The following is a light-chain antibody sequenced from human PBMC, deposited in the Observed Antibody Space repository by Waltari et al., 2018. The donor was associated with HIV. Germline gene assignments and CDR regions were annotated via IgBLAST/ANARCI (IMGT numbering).Light chain of an antibody. CDR1: SSNIGSNT. V-gene: IGLV1-44*01. CDR2: SNN. CDR3: ATWDDSLNGVV. J-gene: IGLJ2*01. Sequence: QSVPTQPPSASGTPGQRVTISCSGSSSNIGSNTVNWYQTLPGTAPKVLIYSNNQRPSEVPDRFSGSKSGTSVSLAISGLQSEDEADYYCATWDDSLNGVVFGGGTKLTV.